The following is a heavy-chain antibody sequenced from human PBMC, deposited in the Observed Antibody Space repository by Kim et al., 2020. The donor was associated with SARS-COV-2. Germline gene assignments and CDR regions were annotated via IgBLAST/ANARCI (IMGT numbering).Heavy chain of an antibody. Sequence: DSGKGRFTISRDNSKNTLYLQMNSLGAEDTAVYYCARTKGVRGVIEYFDYWGQGTLVTVSS. V-gene: IGHV3-30*01. CDR3: ARTKGVRGVIEYFDY. D-gene: IGHD3-10*01. J-gene: IGHJ4*02.